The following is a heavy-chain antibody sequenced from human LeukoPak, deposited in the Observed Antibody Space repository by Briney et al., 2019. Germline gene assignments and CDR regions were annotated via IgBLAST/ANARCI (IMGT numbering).Heavy chain of an antibody. CDR2: IKQDGSEK. J-gene: IGHJ6*02. CDR1: GFTFSSYW. Sequence: GGSLRLSCAASGFTFSSYWMSWVRQAPGKGLEWVANIKQDGSEKYYVDSVKGRFTISRDNSKNTLYLQMNSLRAGDTAVYYCARGGTARPYYYYGLDVWGQGTTVTVSS. D-gene: IGHD6-6*01. CDR3: ARGGTARPYYYYGLDV. V-gene: IGHV3-7*03.